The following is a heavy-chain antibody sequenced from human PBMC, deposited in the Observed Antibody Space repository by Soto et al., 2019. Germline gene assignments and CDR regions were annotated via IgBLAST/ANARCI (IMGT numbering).Heavy chain of an antibody. CDR2: INPGNGNT. V-gene: IGHV1-3*01. D-gene: IGHD5-12*01. Sequence: ASVKVSCKASGYTFTSYGMNWVRQAPGRGLEWMGWINPGNGNTKYSQKFQGRVIIERDTSASTAYMELSSLRSEDTAVYYCARGGSGYGVDQNQGPGPQSLYYYYYGMDVWGQGTTVTVSS. CDR1: GYTFTSYG. CDR3: ARGGSGYGVDQNQGPGPQSLYYYYYGMDV. J-gene: IGHJ6*02.